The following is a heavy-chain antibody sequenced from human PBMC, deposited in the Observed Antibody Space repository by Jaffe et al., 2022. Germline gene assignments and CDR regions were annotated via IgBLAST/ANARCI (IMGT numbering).Heavy chain of an antibody. Sequence: QVQLQESGPGLVKPSQTLSLTCTVSGGSISSGSYYWSWIRQPAGKGLEWIGRIYTSGSTNYNPSLKSRVTISVDTSKNQFSLKLSSVTAADTAVYYCARGPVRAVAAAARKGAFDIWGQGTMVTVSS. D-gene: IGHD6-13*01. CDR1: GGSISSGSYY. CDR3: ARGPVRAVAAAARKGAFDI. J-gene: IGHJ3*02. V-gene: IGHV4-61*02. CDR2: IYTSGST.